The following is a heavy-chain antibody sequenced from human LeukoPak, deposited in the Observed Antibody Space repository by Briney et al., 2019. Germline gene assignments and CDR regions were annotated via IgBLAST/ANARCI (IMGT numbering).Heavy chain of an antibody. J-gene: IGHJ4*02. V-gene: IGHV1-2*02. CDR2: INPNSGGT. CDR1: GYTFTGYY. CDR3: ARGDYDVFGVGDY. D-gene: IGHD5-12*01. Sequence: ASVKVSCKASGYTFTGYYMHWVRQAPGQGLEWMGWINPNSGGTNYAQKFQGRVTMTRDKSIRTAYMELSRLTSDDTAMYYCARGDYDVFGVGDYWGQGTLVTVSS.